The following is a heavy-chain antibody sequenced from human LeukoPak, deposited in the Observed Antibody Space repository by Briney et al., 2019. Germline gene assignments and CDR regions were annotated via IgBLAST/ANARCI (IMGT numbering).Heavy chain of an antibody. Sequence: GGSLRLSCAASGFTFSSYSMNWVRQAPGKGLEWVSSISSSSSYIYYADSVKGRFTISRDNAKNSLYLQMNSLRAEDTAVYYCARGQVVPAAKGVFYDPWGQGTLVTVSS. J-gene: IGHJ5*02. D-gene: IGHD2-2*01. V-gene: IGHV3-21*01. CDR1: GFTFSSYS. CDR3: ARGQVVPAAKGVFYDP. CDR2: ISSSSSYI.